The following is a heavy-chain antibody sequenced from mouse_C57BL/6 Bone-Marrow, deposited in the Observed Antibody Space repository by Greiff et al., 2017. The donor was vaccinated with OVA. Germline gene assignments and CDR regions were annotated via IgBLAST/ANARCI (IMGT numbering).Heavy chain of an antibody. CDR3: ARWLPYTMDY. CDR2: IYPRSGNT. V-gene: IGHV1-81*01. CDR1: GYTFTSYG. Sequence: VQLQQSGAELARPGASVKLSCKASGYTFTSYGISWVKQRTGQDLEWIGEIYPRSGNTYYNEKFKGKATLTADKSSSTAYMELRSLTSEDSAVYFCARWLPYTMDYWGQGTSVTVSS. J-gene: IGHJ4*01. D-gene: IGHD2-2*01.